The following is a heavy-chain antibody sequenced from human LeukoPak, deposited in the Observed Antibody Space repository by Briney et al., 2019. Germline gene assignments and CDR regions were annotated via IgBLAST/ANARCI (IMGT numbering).Heavy chain of an antibody. J-gene: IGHJ4*02. CDR2: ISSSSSYT. CDR3: ARGTTGGYSPSH. D-gene: IGHD5-12*01. V-gene: IGHV3-21*01. CDR1: GFTFSSYS. Sequence: GGSLRLSCAASGFTFSSYSMNWVRQAPGKGLEWVSSISSSSSYTFYADSVRGRFTISRDNAKNSLYLQMNSLRAEDTAVYYCARGTTGGYSPSHWGQGTLVTVSS.